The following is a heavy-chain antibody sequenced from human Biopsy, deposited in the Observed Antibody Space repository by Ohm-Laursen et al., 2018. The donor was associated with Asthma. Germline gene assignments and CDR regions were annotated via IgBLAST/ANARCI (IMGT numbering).Heavy chain of an antibody. CDR3: ARAVSSSSYWYFDL. V-gene: IGHV4-34*01. Sequence: SETLSLTCDVYPGSFSGFFWTWIRQSPGKGLEWIGSIYYSGRTYYNPSLESRVTMSADTSKNHFSLKVTSVTAADTAVYYCARAVSSSSYWYFDLWGRGDLVTVSS. CDR2: IYYSGRT. D-gene: IGHD6-6*01. J-gene: IGHJ2*01. CDR1: PGSFSGFF.